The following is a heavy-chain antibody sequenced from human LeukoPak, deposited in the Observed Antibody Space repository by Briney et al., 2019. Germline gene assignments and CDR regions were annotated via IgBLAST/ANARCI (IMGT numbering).Heavy chain of an antibody. CDR3: AKGNDYDILTGHFDY. J-gene: IGHJ4*02. Sequence: GGSLRLSCAASGFTFSSYAMSWVRQAPGKGLEWVSAISGSGGSTYYADSVKGRFTISRDNSNNTLYLQMNSLRAEDTAVYYCAKGNDYDILTGHFDYWGQGTLVTVSS. V-gene: IGHV3-23*01. CDR2: ISGSGGST. D-gene: IGHD3-9*01. CDR1: GFTFSSYA.